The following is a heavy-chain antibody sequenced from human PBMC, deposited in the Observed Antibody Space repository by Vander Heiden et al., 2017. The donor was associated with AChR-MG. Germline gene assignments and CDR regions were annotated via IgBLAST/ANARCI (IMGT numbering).Heavy chain of an antibody. CDR3: TSHLA. J-gene: IGHJ4*02. D-gene: IGHD5-12*01. V-gene: IGHV3-7*01. Sequence: EVQIVESGGGLVQPGGSLRLSCAASGFTFSNYWMNWVRQAPGKGLEWVANIKGDGSEKNYLDSVKGRFTISRDNAKNSLHLQMNSLRADDTAVYYCTSHLAWGQGILVTVSS. CDR1: GFTFSNYW. CDR2: IKGDGSEK.